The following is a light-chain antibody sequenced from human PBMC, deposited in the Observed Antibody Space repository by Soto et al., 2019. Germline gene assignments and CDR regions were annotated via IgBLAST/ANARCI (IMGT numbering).Light chain of an antibody. CDR3: QQYNSYSPRT. J-gene: IGKJ1*01. CDR2: DAS. CDR1: QSISSW. V-gene: IGKV1-5*01. Sequence: DIQMTQSPSTLSASVGDRVTITCRASQSISSWLAWYQQKPGKAPMLLIYDASSLESGVPSRFSGSGSGTEFTLTISSLQPDDFATYYCQQYNSYSPRTFGQGTKVEIK.